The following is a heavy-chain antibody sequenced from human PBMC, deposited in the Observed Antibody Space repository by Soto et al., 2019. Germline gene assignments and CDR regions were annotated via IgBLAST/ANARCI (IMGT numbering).Heavy chain of an antibody. J-gene: IGHJ5*02. CDR1: GGSISTSSYY. V-gene: IGHV4-39*01. D-gene: IGHD3-10*01. Sequence: SENLSLTCPGSGGSISTSSYYWCWIRQPPGKGLEWIGSIYYSGSTYYNPSLKSRVTISVDTSKNQFSLKLSSVTAADTAVYYCARFRSLHFDPWGQGTLVTVSS. CDR2: IYYSGST. CDR3: ARFRSLHFDP.